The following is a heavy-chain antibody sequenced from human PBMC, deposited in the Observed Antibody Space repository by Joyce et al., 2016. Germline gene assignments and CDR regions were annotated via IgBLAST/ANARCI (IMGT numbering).Heavy chain of an antibody. CDR3: ARGPMPPYAFDV. CDR1: GYSFSDSY. Sequence: QVNLVQSGAAVKKPGASVKVSCKASGYSFSDSYIHWVRQAPGQGLQWMGRIKPDTGDTIYAQKFQGRVTLTRDTFISTVYMEVSRLRSDDTAVYFCARGPMPPYAFDVWGQGTLVTVST. V-gene: IGHV1-2*06. D-gene: IGHD2-2*01. CDR2: IKPDTGDT. J-gene: IGHJ3*01.